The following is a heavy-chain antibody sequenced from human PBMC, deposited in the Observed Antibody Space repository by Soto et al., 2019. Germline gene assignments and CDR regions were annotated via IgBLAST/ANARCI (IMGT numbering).Heavy chain of an antibody. Sequence: GGSLRLSCAASGFTFSNAWMNWVRQAPGKGLEWVGRIKSKTDVGTKDYAGPGKGRFTISREDSKNTLYVQMNSLKTEDTAVYYCTTETSGVTGTAYYYYGLDVWGQGTTVTVSS. CDR1: GFTFSNAW. V-gene: IGHV3-15*07. CDR2: IKSKTDVGTK. D-gene: IGHD1-20*01. J-gene: IGHJ6*02. CDR3: TTETSGVTGTAYYYYGLDV.